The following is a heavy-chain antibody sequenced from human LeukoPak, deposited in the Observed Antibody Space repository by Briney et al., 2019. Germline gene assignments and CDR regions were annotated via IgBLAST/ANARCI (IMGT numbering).Heavy chain of an antibody. CDR2: IWYGGSNK. V-gene: IGHV3-33*01. CDR3: ARDHGVLRYSSSSFISEYLDY. CDR1: GFTFSSYG. Sequence: AGSLRLSCAASGFTFSSYGMHWLRQAPGKGLEWRAVIWYGGSNKYYADPVKGRLTISIDNCKNKLELQMNSLRAEDMAVYYCARDHGVLRYSSSSFISEYLDYLGQGTLVTVPP. J-gene: IGHJ4*02. D-gene: IGHD6-6*01.